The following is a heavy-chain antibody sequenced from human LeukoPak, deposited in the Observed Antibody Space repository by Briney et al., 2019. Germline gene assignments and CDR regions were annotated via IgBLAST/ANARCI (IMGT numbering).Heavy chain of an antibody. V-gene: IGHV3-15*01. CDR3: ATDQTYCSTTSCYRYFFDY. CDR1: GFTFSNAW. J-gene: IGHJ4*02. CDR2: IKSKTDGGAT. D-gene: IGHD2-2*01. Sequence: PGGSLRLSCAASGFTFSNAWMTWVRQAPGKGLEWVGRIKSKTDGGATDYAAPVKGRFTISKDDSKNTLYPQMNSLKTEDTAVYYCATDQTYCSTTSCYRYFFDYWGQGTLVTVSS.